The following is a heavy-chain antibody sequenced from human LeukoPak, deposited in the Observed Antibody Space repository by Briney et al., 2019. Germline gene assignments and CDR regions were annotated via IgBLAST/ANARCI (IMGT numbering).Heavy chain of an antibody. CDR3: ATRGTYYYDNSGYWGFDY. CDR1: GLTFSSYA. D-gene: IGHD3-22*01. J-gene: IGHJ4*02. Sequence: GGSLRLSCAASGLTFSSYAMSWVRQAPGKGLEWVSAISGSGGSTYYADSVKGRFTISRDNSKNTLYLQMNSLRAEDTAVYYCATRGTYYYDNSGYWGFDYWGQGTLVTASS. CDR2: ISGSGGST. V-gene: IGHV3-23*01.